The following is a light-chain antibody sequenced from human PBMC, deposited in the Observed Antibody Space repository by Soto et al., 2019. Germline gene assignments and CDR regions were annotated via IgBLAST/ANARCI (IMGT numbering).Light chain of an antibody. Sequence: DIQMTQSPSSLSASVGDRVTITCRPSQNIGKFLNWYQQRPGKAPTALIHATSTLQSGVSSRFSGSGSDTDFNLTITCLRPEDFPTYFCQQSFSSPLTFGGGTKVDIK. V-gene: IGKV1-39*01. CDR3: QQSFSSPLT. CDR2: ATS. J-gene: IGKJ4*01. CDR1: QNIGKF.